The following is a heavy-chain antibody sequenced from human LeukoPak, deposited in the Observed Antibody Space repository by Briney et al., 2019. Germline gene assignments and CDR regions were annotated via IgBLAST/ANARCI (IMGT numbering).Heavy chain of an antibody. V-gene: IGHV4-59*13. J-gene: IGHJ4*02. CDR3: ARLRDGYNWFDY. CDR1: GGSISSYY. Sequence: SETLSLTCTVSGGSISSYYWSWIRQPPGKGLEWIGYTYYSGSTNYNPSLKSRVTISVDTSKNQFSLNVRSVTAADTAVYYCARLRDGYNWFDYWGQGTLVTVSS. D-gene: IGHD5-24*01. CDR2: TYYSGST.